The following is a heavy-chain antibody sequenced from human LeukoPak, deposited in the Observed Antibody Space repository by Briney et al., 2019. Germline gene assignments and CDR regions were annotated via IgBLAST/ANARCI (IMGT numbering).Heavy chain of an antibody. CDR1: GFTFSSYS. J-gene: IGHJ4*02. CDR2: IGSSSSYI. Sequence: GGSLRLSCAASGFTFSSYSMHWVRQAPGKGLEWVSFIGSSSSYIHYSDSVKGRFTISRDNAKNSVHLQMNSLRAEDTAVYYCARDPGAYYYGSGRGIDWGQGTLVTVSS. D-gene: IGHD3-10*01. V-gene: IGHV3-21*01. CDR3: ARDPGAYYYGSGRGID.